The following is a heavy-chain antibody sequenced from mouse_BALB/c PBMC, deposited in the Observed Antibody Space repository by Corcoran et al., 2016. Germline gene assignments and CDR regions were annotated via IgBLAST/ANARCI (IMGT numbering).Heavy chain of an antibody. CDR1: GFNIKDTY. V-gene: IGHV14-3*02. D-gene: IGHD4-1*01. CDR3: ARSNWFDY. Sequence: EVQLQQSGAELVKPGASVKLSCTASGFNIKDTYMHWVKQRPERGLEWIGRIDPANGNTKYDPKFQGKATITADTSSNTAYLQLSSLTSEDTAVYYCARSNWFDYWGQGTTLTVSS. CDR2: IDPANGNT. J-gene: IGHJ2*01.